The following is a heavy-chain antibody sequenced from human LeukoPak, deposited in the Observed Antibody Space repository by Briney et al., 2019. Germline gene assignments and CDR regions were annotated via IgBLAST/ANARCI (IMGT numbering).Heavy chain of an antibody. CDR2: IYYSGTT. D-gene: IGHD2/OR15-2a*01. V-gene: IGHV4-59*01. CDR3: ARDSNNYFDY. Sequence: PSETLSLTCTVSGGSISSYYWSWIRQPPGKGLEWIGYIYYSGTTNYNPSLKSRVTISVDTSKNQFSLKLSPVTAADTAVYYCARDSNNYFDYWGQGTLVTVSS. CDR1: GGSISSYY. J-gene: IGHJ4*02.